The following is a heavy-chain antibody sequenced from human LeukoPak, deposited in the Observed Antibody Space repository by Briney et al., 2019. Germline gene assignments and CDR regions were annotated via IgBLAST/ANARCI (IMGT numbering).Heavy chain of an antibody. V-gene: IGHV1-2*02. CDR2: INPSSGGT. CDR3: ARIEVTAENWFGP. Sequence: ASMKVSCRASGYTFTDYYMHWVRQAPGQELEWVGWINPSSGGTNYAQKFQGRVTMTRDTSISTAYVELSRLRSDDTAVYYCARIEVTAENWFGPWGQGTLVTVSS. J-gene: IGHJ5*02. CDR1: GYTFTDYY. D-gene: IGHD2-2*01.